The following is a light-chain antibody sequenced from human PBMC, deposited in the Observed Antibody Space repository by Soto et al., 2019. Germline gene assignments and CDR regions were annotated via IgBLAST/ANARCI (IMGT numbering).Light chain of an antibody. CDR3: QQYGSSPLIT. Sequence: EIVLTQSPGTLSLSPGERATLSCRASQSVSSSYLAWYQQKPGQAPRLLIYGASNRATGIPDRFSGSGSGTDFTLTISRLEREDFAVYYCQQYGSSPLITFGQGTRLEIK. J-gene: IGKJ5*01. V-gene: IGKV3-20*01. CDR2: GAS. CDR1: QSVSSSY.